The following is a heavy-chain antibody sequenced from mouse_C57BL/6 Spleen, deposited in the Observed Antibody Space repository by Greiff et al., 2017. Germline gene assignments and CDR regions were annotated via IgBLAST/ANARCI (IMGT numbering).Heavy chain of an antibody. J-gene: IGHJ3*01. CDR3: ARKWRANSNYVWFAY. CDR1: GFSLTSYG. D-gene: IGHD2-5*01. V-gene: IGHV2-2*01. Sequence: QVQLKESGPGLVQPSQSLSITCTVSGFSLTSYGVHWVRQSPGKGLEWLGVIWSGGSTDYNAAFISRLSISKDNSKSQVFFKMNSLQADDTAIYYCARKWRANSNYVWFAYWGQGTLVTVSA. CDR2: IWSGGST.